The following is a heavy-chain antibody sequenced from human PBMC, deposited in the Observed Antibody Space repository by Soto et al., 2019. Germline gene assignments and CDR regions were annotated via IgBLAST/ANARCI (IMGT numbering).Heavy chain of an antibody. J-gene: IGHJ6*02. CDR1: GGSISSSNW. CDR2: IYHSGST. V-gene: IGHV4-4*02. Sequence: SLTCAVSGGSISSSNWWSWVRQPPGKGLEWIGEIYHSGSTNYNPSLKSRVTISVDKSKNQFSLKLSSVTAADTAVYYCARCYGSGSSYYYYYGMDVWGQGTTVTVSS. CDR3: ARCYGSGSSYYYYYGMDV. D-gene: IGHD3-10*01.